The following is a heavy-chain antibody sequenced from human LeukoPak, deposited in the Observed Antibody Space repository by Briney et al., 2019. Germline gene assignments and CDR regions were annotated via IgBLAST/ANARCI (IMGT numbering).Heavy chain of an antibody. Sequence: PSETLSLTCTVSGGSISSGSYYWRWIRQPAGKGLEWIVRIYTSGSTSYNPSLKSRVTISVDTSKNQFSLQLSSVTAADTAVYYCARSAGYSSSWYDFAYGGWFDPWGQGTLVTVSS. CDR3: ARSAGYSSSWYDFAYGGWFDP. CDR2: IYTSGST. CDR1: GGSISSGSYY. V-gene: IGHV4-61*02. D-gene: IGHD6-13*01. J-gene: IGHJ5*02.